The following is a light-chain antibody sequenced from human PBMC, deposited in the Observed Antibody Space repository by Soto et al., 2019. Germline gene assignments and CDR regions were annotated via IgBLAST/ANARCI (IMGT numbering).Light chain of an antibody. CDR1: QSINIY. CDR3: QQSYNTPRT. CDR2: AAS. J-gene: IGKJ1*01. V-gene: IGKV1-39*01. Sequence: DIQVTQSPSSLSASVGDRVTITCRASQSINIYLNLYQQKPGKAPKVLIYAASSLQSGVPSRFSCSGSGTDFTLTISSLQLEDFATDYWQQSYNTPRTFGQGTKVEIK.